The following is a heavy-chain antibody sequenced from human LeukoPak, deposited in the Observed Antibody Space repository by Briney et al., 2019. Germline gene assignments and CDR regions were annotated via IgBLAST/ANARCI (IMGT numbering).Heavy chain of an antibody. J-gene: IGHJ4*02. CDR3: ARASSDGIIPAATSFDC. Sequence: GGSLRLSCAASGFTFSSYAMSWVRQAPGKGLEWVSAISGSGGSTYYADSVKGRFIISRDNSKNTWYLQMNSLRVEDTAVYYCARASSDGIIPAATSFDCWGQGTLVTVSS. D-gene: IGHD2-2*01. CDR1: GFTFSSYA. CDR2: ISGSGGST. V-gene: IGHV3-23*01.